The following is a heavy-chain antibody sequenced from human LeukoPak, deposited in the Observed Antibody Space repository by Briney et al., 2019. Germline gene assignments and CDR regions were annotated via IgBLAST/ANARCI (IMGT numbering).Heavy chain of an antibody. Sequence: PSETLSLTCTVSGGSISSYYWSWIRQPPGQGLEWIGYIYYSGSTNYNPSLKSRVTISVDTSKNQFSLKLSSVTAADTAVYYCARAKYSYGLYYFDYWGQETLVTVSS. J-gene: IGHJ4*02. V-gene: IGHV4-59*01. CDR3: ARAKYSYGLYYFDY. CDR2: IYYSGST. CDR1: GGSISSYY. D-gene: IGHD5-18*01.